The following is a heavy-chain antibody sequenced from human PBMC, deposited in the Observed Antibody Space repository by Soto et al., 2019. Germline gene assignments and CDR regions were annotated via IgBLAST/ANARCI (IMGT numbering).Heavy chain of an antibody. CDR1: GGSISSSSYY. J-gene: IGHJ5*02. Sequence: SETLSLTCTVSGGSISSSSYYWSWIRQPPGKGLEWIGEINHSGSTNYNPSLKSRVTISVDTSKNQFSLKLSSVTAADTAVYYCARRASGVVIENNWFDPWGQGTLVTV. V-gene: IGHV4-39*01. D-gene: IGHD3-3*01. CDR3: ARRASGVVIENNWFDP. CDR2: INHSGST.